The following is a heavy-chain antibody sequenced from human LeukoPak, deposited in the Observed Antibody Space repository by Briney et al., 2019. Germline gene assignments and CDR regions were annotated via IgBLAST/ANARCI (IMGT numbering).Heavy chain of an antibody. Sequence: GASVKVSCKVSGYTLTELSMHWVRQATGQGLEWMGWMNPNSGNTGYAQKFQGRVTITRNTSISTAYMELSSLRSEDTAVYYCAREHNFDYWGQGTLVTVSS. CDR1: GYTLTELS. V-gene: IGHV1-8*03. J-gene: IGHJ4*02. D-gene: IGHD2-21*01. CDR3: AREHNFDY. CDR2: MNPNSGNT.